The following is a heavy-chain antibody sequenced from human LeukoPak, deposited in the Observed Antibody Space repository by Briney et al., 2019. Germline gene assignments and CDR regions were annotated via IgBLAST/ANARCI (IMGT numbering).Heavy chain of an antibody. CDR2: ISGSGVST. V-gene: IGHV3-23*01. J-gene: IGHJ4*02. CDR3: AKGYSSSRRGYFDY. Sequence: GGSLRLSCAASGFTFSTCAMSWVRQAPGKGLEWVSAISGSGVSTYYADPEKGRFTISRDNSKNTLYLQMNSLRAEDTAVYYCAKGYSSSRRGYFDYWGQGTLVTVSS. D-gene: IGHD6-13*01. CDR1: GFTFSTCA.